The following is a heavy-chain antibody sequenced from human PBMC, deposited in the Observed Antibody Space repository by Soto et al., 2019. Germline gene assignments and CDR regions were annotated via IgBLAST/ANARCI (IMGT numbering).Heavy chain of an antibody. V-gene: IGHV3-30-3*01. D-gene: IGHD2-15*01. CDR3: AREGGGYCSGGSCYNWFDP. CDR1: GFTFSSYA. Sequence: QVQLVESGGGVVQPGRSLRLSCAASGFTFSSYAMHWVRQAPGKGLEWVAVISYDGSNKYYADSVKGRFTNSRDNSKNTLYLQMNSLRVEDTGVYYCAREGGGYCSGGSCYNWFDPWCQGTLVTVSS. J-gene: IGHJ5*02. CDR2: ISYDGSNK.